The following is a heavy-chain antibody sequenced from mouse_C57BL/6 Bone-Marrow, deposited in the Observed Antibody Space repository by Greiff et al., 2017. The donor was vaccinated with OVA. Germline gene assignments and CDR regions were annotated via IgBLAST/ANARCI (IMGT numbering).Heavy chain of an antibody. CDR3: AREGYCNWGY. V-gene: IGHV1-76*01. D-gene: IGHD2-10*02. CDR2: IYPGSGNT. CDR1: GYTFTDYY. Sequence: VQLQQSGAELVRPGASVKLSCKASGYTFTDYYINWVKQRPGQGLEWIARIYPGSGNTYYNEKFKGKATLTAEKSSSTAYMQLSSLTSEDSAVYFCAREGYCNWGYWGQGTTLTVSS. J-gene: IGHJ2*01.